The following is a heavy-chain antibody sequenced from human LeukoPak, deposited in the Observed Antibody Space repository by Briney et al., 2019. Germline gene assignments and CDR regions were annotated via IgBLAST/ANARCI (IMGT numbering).Heavy chain of an antibody. J-gene: IGHJ4*02. CDR3: ASSGYSNREFDY. CDR2: IYTSGST. Sequence: SQTLSLTCTVSGGSISSGGYYWSWIRQHPGKGLEWIGYIYTSGSTNYNPSLKSRVTISVDTSKNQFSLKLSSVTAADTAVYYCASSGYSNREFDYWGQGTLVTVSS. D-gene: IGHD6-13*01. CDR1: GGSISSGGYY. V-gene: IGHV4-31*03.